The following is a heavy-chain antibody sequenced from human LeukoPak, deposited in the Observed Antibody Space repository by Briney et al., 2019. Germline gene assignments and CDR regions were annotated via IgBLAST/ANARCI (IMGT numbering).Heavy chain of an antibody. J-gene: IGHJ4*02. CDR2: IYHSGIT. CDR1: GGSISSSNW. Sequence: SGTLSLTCAVSGGSISSSNWWSWVRQPPGKGLEWIGEIYHSGITNYNPSLKSRVTISVDKSKNQFSLKLSSVTAADTAVYYCARDGGLGGSGSYYRNYYFDYWGQGTLVTVSS. D-gene: IGHD3-10*01. V-gene: IGHV4-4*02. CDR3: ARDGGLGGSGSYYRNYYFDY.